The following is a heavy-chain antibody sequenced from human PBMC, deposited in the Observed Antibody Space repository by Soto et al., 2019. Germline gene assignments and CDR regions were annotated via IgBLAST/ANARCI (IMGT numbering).Heavy chain of an antibody. J-gene: IGHJ5*02. Sequence: QVQLVESGGGVVQPGRSLRLSCAASGFTFSSYAMHWVRQAPGKGLEWVAVISYDGSNKYYADSVKGRFTISRDNSKNTLYLQMNSLRAEDTAVYYCARDRRDDFWSGYPYNWFDPWGQGTLVTVSS. CDR1: GFTFSSYA. CDR3: ARDRRDDFWSGYPYNWFDP. V-gene: IGHV3-30-3*01. CDR2: ISYDGSNK. D-gene: IGHD3-3*01.